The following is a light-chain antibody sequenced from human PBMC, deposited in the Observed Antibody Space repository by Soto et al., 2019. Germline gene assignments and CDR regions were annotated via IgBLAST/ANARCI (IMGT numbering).Light chain of an antibody. V-gene: IGLV2-14*01. CDR1: SSDVGGYHY. CDR2: EVS. Sequence: QSVLTHPASVSWSAGQSIAISCTGTSSDVGGYHYVSWYQQYPDKAPKLIIYEVSNRPSGVSNRFSGSKSGNTASLTVSGLQTEDEADYYCSSYTSGSTYVFGTGTKVTVL. J-gene: IGLJ1*01. CDR3: SSYTSGSTYV.